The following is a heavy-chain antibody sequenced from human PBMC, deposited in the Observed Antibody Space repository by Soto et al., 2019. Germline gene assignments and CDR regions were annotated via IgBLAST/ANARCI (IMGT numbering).Heavy chain of an antibody. J-gene: IGHJ6*02. D-gene: IGHD2-8*01. CDR3: ARRIGYCTNGVCYTGMDV. V-gene: IGHV5-51*01. CDR2: IYPGDSDT. CDR1: GYSFTSYW. Sequence: GESLKISSKGSGYSFTSYWIGWVRQMHGKGLEWMGIIYPGDSDTRYSPSFQGQVTISADKSISTAYLQWSSLKASDTAMYYCARRIGYCTNGVCYTGMDVWGQGTTVTVSS.